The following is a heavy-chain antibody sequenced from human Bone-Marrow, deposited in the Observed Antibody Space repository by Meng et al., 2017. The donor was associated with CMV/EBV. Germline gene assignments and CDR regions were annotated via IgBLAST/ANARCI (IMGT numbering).Heavy chain of an antibody. CDR2: IFYTGRT. CDR3: ARGRRYDYVWGSYRYTGGFDY. J-gene: IGHJ4*02. Sequence: SETLSLTCTVSGGSINSNNFYWGWIRQPPGKGLEWIGSIFYTGRTYYNMSFKSRVTISVDTSKNQFSLKLSSVTAADTAVYYCARGRRYDYVWGSYRYTGGFDYWGQGTLVTASS. CDR1: GGSINSNNFY. D-gene: IGHD3-16*02. V-gene: IGHV4-39*07.